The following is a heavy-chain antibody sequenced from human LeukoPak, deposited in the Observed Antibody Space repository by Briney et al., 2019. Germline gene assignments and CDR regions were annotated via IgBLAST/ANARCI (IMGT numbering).Heavy chain of an antibody. CDR1: GGSISSGGYY. D-gene: IGHD2-2*01. CDR3: ARLRGDIVVVPAAIFDY. Sequence: PSETLSLTCTVSGGSISSGGYYWSWIRQHPGKGLEWIGYIYYSGSTYYNPSLKSRVTISVDTSKNQFSPKLSSVTAADTAVYYCARLRGDIVVVPAAIFDYWGQGTLVTVSS. CDR2: IYYSGST. J-gene: IGHJ4*02. V-gene: IGHV4-31*03.